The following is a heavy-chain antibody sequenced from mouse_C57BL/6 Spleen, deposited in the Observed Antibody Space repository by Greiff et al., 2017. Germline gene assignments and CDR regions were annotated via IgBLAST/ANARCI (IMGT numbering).Heavy chain of an antibody. D-gene: IGHD1-1*01. V-gene: IGHV5-4*01. J-gene: IGHJ2*01. Sequence: EVHLVESGGGLVKPGGSLKLSCAASGFTFSSYAMSWVRQTPEKRLEWVATISDGGSYTYYPDNVKGRFTISRDNAKNNLYLQMSHLKSEDTAMYYCARDRGDGKGGPYYFDYWGQGTTLTVSS. CDR2: ISDGGSYT. CDR3: ARDRGDGKGGPYYFDY. CDR1: GFTFSSYA.